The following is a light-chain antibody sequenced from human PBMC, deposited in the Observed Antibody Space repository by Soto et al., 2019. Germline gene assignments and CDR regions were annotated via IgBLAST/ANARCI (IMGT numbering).Light chain of an antibody. CDR1: QSVSSN. Sequence: EIEMTQSPVTLSVSPGERATLSCRASQSVSSNLAWYQQKPGQAPRLLIYGASTRATGIPARFSGSGSGTEFTLTITSLQSEDFAVYFCQQYNNWPPDTFGQGTKLEIK. CDR3: QQYNNWPPDT. CDR2: GAS. J-gene: IGKJ2*01. V-gene: IGKV3-15*01.